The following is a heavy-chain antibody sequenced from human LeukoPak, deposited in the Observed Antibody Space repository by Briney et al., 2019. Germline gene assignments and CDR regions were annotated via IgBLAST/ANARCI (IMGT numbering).Heavy chain of an antibody. CDR1: GFSFSNYE. CDR3: ARRRDSGSLQHFDY. D-gene: IGHD1-26*01. V-gene: IGHV3-48*03. Sequence: GGSLRLSCAASGFSFSNYEMNWVRQTPGKGLEWVSYMSSSGSMTWYADSVKGRFTISRDNAKRSLYLQMNSLRAEDTAVYYCARRRDSGSLQHFDYWGQGTLVTVSS. CDR2: MSSSGSMT. J-gene: IGHJ4*02.